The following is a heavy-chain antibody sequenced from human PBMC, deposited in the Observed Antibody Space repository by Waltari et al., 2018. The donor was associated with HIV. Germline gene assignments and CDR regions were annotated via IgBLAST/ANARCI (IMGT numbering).Heavy chain of an antibody. J-gene: IGHJ4*02. Sequence: QVQLQESGPGLVKPSETLSLICTISGGSMNNYYWNWIRQPPGKAREWIGSIYYRGSTNYNPSLKGRVAISVDTSKKQFYLNLRSVTAADTAVYFCAREGNYYGYEDWGQGTLVTVSS. CDR2: IYYRGST. CDR1: GGSMNNYY. V-gene: IGHV4-59*01. D-gene: IGHD3-16*01. CDR3: AREGNYYGYED.